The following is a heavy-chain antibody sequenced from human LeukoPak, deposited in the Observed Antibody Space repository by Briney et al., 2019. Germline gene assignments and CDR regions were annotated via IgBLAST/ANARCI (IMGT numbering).Heavy chain of an antibody. CDR3: ARDLGLWEFDY. J-gene: IGHJ4*02. CDR2: INPNSGGT. D-gene: IGHD3-16*01. Sequence: GASVKVSCKASGYTFTSYDINWVRQAPGQGLEWMGRINPNSGGTNYAQKFQGRVTMTRDTSISTAYMELSRLRPDDTAVYYCARDLGLWEFDYWGQGTLVTVSS. V-gene: IGHV1-2*06. CDR1: GYTFTSYD.